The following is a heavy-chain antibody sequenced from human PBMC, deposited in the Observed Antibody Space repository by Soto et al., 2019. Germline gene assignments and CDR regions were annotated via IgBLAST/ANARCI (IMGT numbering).Heavy chain of an antibody. Sequence: SETLSLTCVVNGGSHSGYYWNWIRQPPGKGLEWIGGIDYSGNSNYNPSLKSRVTISVDKSKNQFSLKLMSLSAADTAVYYCRRLEGLATISYYFDYWGQGALVTVSS. CDR1: GGSHSGYY. CDR3: RRLEGLATISYYFDY. CDR2: IDYSGNS. V-gene: IGHV4-34*01. D-gene: IGHD3-9*01. J-gene: IGHJ4*02.